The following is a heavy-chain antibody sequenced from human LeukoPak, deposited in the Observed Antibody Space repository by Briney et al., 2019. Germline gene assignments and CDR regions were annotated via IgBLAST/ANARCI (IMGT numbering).Heavy chain of an antibody. CDR2: IYYSGST. CDR1: GGSISSSSYY. D-gene: IGHD3-3*01. CDR3: ARPVYDFWSGYYDGDDY. Sequence: SETLSLTCTVSGGSISSSSYYWGWIRQPPGKGLEWIGSIYYSGSTYYNPSLKSRVTISVDTSKNQFSLKQSSVTAADTAVYYCARPVYDFWSGYYDGDDYWGQGTLVTVSS. J-gene: IGHJ4*02. V-gene: IGHV4-39*01.